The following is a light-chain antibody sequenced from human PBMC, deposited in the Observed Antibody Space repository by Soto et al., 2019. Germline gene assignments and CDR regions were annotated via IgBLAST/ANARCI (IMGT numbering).Light chain of an antibody. CDR1: QSIRSNY. J-gene: IGKJ2*01. CDR3: HQYGISPGT. Sequence: EIVLTQSPGTLSLSPGERATLPCRASQSIRSNYLAWYQQKPGQAPSLLIYGASTRATGIPDRFSGSGSGTDFTLTITRLEPEDFAVYYCHQYGISPGTFGQGTKLEIK. V-gene: IGKV3-20*01. CDR2: GAS.